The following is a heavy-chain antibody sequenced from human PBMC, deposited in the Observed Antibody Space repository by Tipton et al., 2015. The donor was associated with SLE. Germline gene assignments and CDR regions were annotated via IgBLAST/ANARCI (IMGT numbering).Heavy chain of an antibody. D-gene: IGHD6-25*01. CDR2: IYNSGNT. J-gene: IGHJ3*01. CDR3: TRVRSGSHDAFDL. Sequence: GLVKPSETLSLNCTVSGYSISEGYYWGWIRQPPGKGLEWIANIYNSGNTYYNPSLKSLFTIALDTSRNHFSLKVTSVTAADTAVYYCTRVRSGSHDAFDLWGQGTMVTVSS. V-gene: IGHV4-38-2*02. CDR1: GYSISEGYY.